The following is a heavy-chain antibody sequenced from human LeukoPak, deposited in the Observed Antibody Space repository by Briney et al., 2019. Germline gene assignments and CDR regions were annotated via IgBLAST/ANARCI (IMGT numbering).Heavy chain of an antibody. CDR1: GFTFSSYG. J-gene: IGHJ4*02. V-gene: IGHV3-30*18. CDR2: ISYDGSNK. CDR3: AKDLPGALDY. D-gene: IGHD3-10*01. Sequence: PGRSLRLSCAASGFTFSSYGMHWVRQAPGKGLEWVAVISYDGSNKYYADSVKGRFTISRDNSNNTLYLQMNSLRAEDTAVYYCAKDLPGALDYWGQGTLVTVSP.